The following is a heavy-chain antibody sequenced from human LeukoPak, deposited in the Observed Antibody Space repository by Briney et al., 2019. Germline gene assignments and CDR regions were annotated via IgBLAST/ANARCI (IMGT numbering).Heavy chain of an antibody. J-gene: IGHJ4*02. CDR2: ISGSGVGT. Sequence: GGSLRLSCTASGLTFSTSGFNWVRQAPGKGLEWVSAISGSGVGTYYADSVKGRFTISRDNAKNTLYLQMNSLRAEDTAMYFCAKGPNYFGSWGQGTLVTVSS. V-gene: IGHV3-23*01. CDR1: GLTFSTSG. CDR3: AKGPNYFGS.